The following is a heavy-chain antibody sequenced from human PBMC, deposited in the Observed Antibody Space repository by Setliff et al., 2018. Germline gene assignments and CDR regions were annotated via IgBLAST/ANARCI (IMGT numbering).Heavy chain of an antibody. CDR3: ARGPPLVSTGTD. J-gene: IGHJ4*02. CDR1: GGSFSGYY. CDR2: INHSGST. Sequence: SLTCAVYGGSFSGYYWSWIRQPPGKGLEWIGEINHSGSTNYNPSLKSRVTISVDTSKNQFSLKLSSVTAADTAVYYCARGPPLVSTGTDWGQGTLVTVSS. V-gene: IGHV4-34*01. D-gene: IGHD2-8*02.